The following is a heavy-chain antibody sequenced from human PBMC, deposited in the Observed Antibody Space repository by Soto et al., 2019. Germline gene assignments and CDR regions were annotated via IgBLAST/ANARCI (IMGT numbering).Heavy chain of an antibody. CDR3: AKDPTVVPAAMVDYFEY. J-gene: IGHJ4*02. Sequence: PGGSLRLSCAASGFTFSSYAMSWVRQAPGKGLEWVSAISGSGGSTYYADSVKGRFTISRDNSKNTLYLQMNSLRAEDTAVYYCAKDPTVVPAAMVDYFEYWGQGTLVTVSS. V-gene: IGHV3-23*01. D-gene: IGHD2-2*01. CDR2: ISGSGGST. CDR1: GFTFSSYA.